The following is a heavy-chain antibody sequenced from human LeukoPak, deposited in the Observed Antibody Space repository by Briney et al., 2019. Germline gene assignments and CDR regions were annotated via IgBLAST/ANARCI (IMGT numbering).Heavy chain of an antibody. J-gene: IGHJ4*02. CDR1: GFTFSTYGRFA. Sequence: GGSLRLSCVVSGFTFSTYGRFAMHWLRQAPGKGLEWVAVLSYDGSEKKYADSVKGRFTISRDNSKNIVYLEMNSLRVEDTAVYYCARDNGFYFVAGTFDYWGQGTLVTVSP. CDR3: ARDNGFYFVAGTFDY. D-gene: IGHD6-19*01. CDR2: LSYDGSEK. V-gene: IGHV3-30*01.